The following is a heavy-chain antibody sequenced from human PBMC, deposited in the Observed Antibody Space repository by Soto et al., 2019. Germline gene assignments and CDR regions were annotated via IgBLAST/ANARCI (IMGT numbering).Heavy chain of an antibody. Sequence: QVQLVQSGAEVKKPGSSVRVSCKASGDTFNSQTFSWVRQAPGQGLEWMGRIIPLLDIANFAQKFQGRLTLSADTSTTTAHMELSSLRSEDTAIYYYATFYSGTWGQGTLVTVSA. D-gene: IGHD1-26*01. V-gene: IGHV1-69*02. CDR1: GDTFNSQT. CDR3: ATFYSGT. J-gene: IGHJ4*02. CDR2: IIPLLDIA.